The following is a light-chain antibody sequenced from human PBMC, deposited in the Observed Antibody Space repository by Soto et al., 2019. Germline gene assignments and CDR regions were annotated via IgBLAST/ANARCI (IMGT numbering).Light chain of an antibody. CDR3: QQYDTYWT. J-gene: IGKJ1*01. V-gene: IGKV1-5*03. Sequence: DIQMTQSPSTLSASVGDRVTITCRASQSINNWLAWYQQKPGKAPKLLTYKASNLAIGVASRFSGSGSGTEFALTISSLQADDFATYYCQQYDTYWTFGQGTKVEI. CDR2: KAS. CDR1: QSINNW.